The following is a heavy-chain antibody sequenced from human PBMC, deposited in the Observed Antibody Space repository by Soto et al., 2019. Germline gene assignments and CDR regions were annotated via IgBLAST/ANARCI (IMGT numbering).Heavy chain of an antibody. D-gene: IGHD2-15*01. Sequence: QVQLVESGGVVVQPERSLRLSCAASGFTFSRQAMHWVRQAPGRGLEWVAVIWYHGIDKYYADSVKGRFTISRDNSKNTVYLQMNSLRGEDTAVYYCATGFLGLCTGGNCPLDYWGQGTLVTVSS. CDR2: IWYHGIDK. J-gene: IGHJ4*02. CDR3: ATGFLGLCTGGNCPLDY. CDR1: GFTFSRQA. V-gene: IGHV3-33*01.